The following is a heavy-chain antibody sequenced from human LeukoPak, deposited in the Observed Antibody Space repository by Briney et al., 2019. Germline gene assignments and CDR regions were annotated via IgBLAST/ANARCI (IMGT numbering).Heavy chain of an antibody. V-gene: IGHV3-9*01. Sequence: GGSLRLSCAASGFTFDDYAMHWVRQAPGKGLEGVSGISWNSGSICYADSVKGRFTISRDNAKNSLYLQMNSLRAEDTALYYCAKGMADYYYYMDVWGKGTTVTISS. CDR2: ISWNSGSI. D-gene: IGHD5-24*01. J-gene: IGHJ6*03. CDR1: GFTFDDYA. CDR3: AKGMADYYYYMDV.